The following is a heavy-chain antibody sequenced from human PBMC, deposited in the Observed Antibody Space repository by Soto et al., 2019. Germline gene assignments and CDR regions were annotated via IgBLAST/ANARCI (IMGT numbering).Heavy chain of an antibody. J-gene: IGHJ3*02. CDR2: ISAYNDNT. Sequence: ASVKVSCKASGGTFSSYAISWVRQAPGQGLEWMGWISAYNDNTNYVQKLQGRVTMTTDTSTSTAYMELRSLRSDDTAVYYCARGTGGNWAAFDIWGQGTMVTVSS. D-gene: IGHD2-15*01. CDR1: GGTFSSYA. CDR3: ARGTGGNWAAFDI. V-gene: IGHV1-18*01.